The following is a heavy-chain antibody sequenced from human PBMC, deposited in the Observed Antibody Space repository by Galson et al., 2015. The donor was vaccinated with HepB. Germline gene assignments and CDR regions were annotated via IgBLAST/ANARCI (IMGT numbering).Heavy chain of an antibody. CDR2: ISYDGSNI. CDR3: AKGGVRGAPPPDYYYMDV. CDR1: GFNFSSYG. Sequence: SLRLSCAASGFNFSSYGMHWVRQAPGEGLEWVALISYDGSNIYYADSVKGRFTISRDNSKNTLYLQMNSLAAEDTAVYYCAKGGVRGAPPPDYYYMDVWGKGTTVAVSS. V-gene: IGHV3-30*18. J-gene: IGHJ6*03. D-gene: IGHD2-2*01.